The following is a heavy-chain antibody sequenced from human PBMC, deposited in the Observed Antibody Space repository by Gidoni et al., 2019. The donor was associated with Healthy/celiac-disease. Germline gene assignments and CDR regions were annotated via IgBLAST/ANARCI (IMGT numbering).Heavy chain of an antibody. D-gene: IGHD4-17*01. Sequence: QVQLVESGGGVVQPGSSLRLSCAASGFTFSSYGMHWVRQAPGKGLEWVAVISDDGSNKYYADSVKGRFTISRDNSKNTLYLQMNSLRAEDTAVYYCAKDHNDYGDYEGVDYWGQGTLVTVSS. CDR3: AKDHNDYGDYEGVDY. J-gene: IGHJ4*02. V-gene: IGHV3-30*18. CDR2: ISDDGSNK. CDR1: GFTFSSYG.